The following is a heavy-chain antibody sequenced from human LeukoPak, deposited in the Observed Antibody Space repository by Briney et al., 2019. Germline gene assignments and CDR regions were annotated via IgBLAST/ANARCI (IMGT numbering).Heavy chain of an antibody. CDR1: GYTFISYY. D-gene: IGHD3-10*01. Sequence: ASVKVSCKASGYTFISYYMHWVRQAPGQGLEWMGWISAYNGNTNYAQKLQGRVTMTTDTSTSTAYMELRSLRSDDTAVYYCARVLWFGELLPDDYWGQGTLVTVSS. J-gene: IGHJ4*02. CDR3: ARVLWFGELLPDDY. V-gene: IGHV1-18*04. CDR2: ISAYNGNT.